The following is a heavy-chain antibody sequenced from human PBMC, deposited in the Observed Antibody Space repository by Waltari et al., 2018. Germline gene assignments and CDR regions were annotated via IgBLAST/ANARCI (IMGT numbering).Heavy chain of an antibody. CDR3: ARGRYVHDY. CDR2: KKKVGSEK. V-gene: IGHV3-7*01. CDR1: GFTFSSYW. Sequence: EVQLVESGGGLVQPGGSLRLSCAASGFTFSSYWMSWVRQAPGKGLEWVANKKKVGSEKYYVDSVKGRFTIARDNAKNSLYLQMNSLRAEDTAVYYCARGRYVHDYWGQGTLVTVSS. D-gene: IGHD3-16*01. J-gene: IGHJ4*02.